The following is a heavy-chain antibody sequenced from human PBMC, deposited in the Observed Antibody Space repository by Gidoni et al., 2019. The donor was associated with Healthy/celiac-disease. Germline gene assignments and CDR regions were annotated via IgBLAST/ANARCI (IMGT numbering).Heavy chain of an antibody. CDR3: ARGGGIGEFDY. D-gene: IGHD6-13*01. V-gene: IGHV3-21*01. J-gene: IGHJ4*02. CDR2: ISSSSSYI. Sequence: EVQLVESGGGLVKPGGSLRLSCAASGFPFSSYSMNWVRQAPGKGLGWVSSISSSSSYIYYADSVKGRFTISRDNAKNSLYLQMNSLRAEDTAVYYCARGGGIGEFDYWGQGTLVTVSS. CDR1: GFPFSSYS.